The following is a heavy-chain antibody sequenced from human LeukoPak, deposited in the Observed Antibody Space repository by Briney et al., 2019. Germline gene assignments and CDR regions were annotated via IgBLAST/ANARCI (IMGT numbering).Heavy chain of an antibody. J-gene: IGHJ4*02. CDR1: GYTFTAYY. V-gene: IGHV1-2*02. D-gene: IGHD3-10*01. CDR3: ARVFMVRGVIITYGGWYFDY. Sequence: GASVKVSCKASGYTFTAYYVHWVRQAPGQGLEWIGWINPNTGDTNYAPKFQGRVTMTRDTSISTAYMELSRLRSDDTAVYYCARVFMVRGVIITYGGWYFDYWGQGTLVTVSS. CDR2: INPNTGDT.